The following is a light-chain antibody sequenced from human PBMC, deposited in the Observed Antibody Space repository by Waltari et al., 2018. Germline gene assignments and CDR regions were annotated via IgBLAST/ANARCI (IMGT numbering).Light chain of an antibody. CDR3: QQYGTWLT. Sequence: EIVLTQSPGTLSLSPGARATLSCRASQSVRNSYLAWYQQKPGQAPRLLIYGASSRATAIPDRFSGSGSETDFTLTISRLEPEDFAVYYCQQYGTWLTFGGGTKVEIK. J-gene: IGKJ4*01. V-gene: IGKV3-20*01. CDR2: GAS. CDR1: QSVRNSY.